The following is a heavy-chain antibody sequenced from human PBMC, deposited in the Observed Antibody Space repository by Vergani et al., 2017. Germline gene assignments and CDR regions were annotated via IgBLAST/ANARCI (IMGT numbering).Heavy chain of an antibody. Sequence: EVHLLESGGGLVQSGGSLRLSCAASGFTFSSYWMTWVRQAPGKGLQWVANINQDGSEKYYVDSVKGRFTISRDNAKNSLYLQMNSLRAEDTAVYYCARVDYYYDMDVWGQGTTVTVSS. CDR2: INQDGSEK. J-gene: IGHJ6*02. CDR1: GFTFSSYW. CDR3: ARVDYYYDMDV. V-gene: IGHV3-7*01.